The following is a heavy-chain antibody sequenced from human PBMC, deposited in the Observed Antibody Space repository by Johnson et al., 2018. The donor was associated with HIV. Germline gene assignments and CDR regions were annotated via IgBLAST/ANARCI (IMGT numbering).Heavy chain of an antibody. J-gene: IGHJ3*02. CDR3: ARGRSLRSVAGDDAFDI. CDR1: GFTFSSYG. Sequence: VQLVESGGGVVQPGRSLRLSCAASGFTFSSYGMHWVRQAPGKGLECVAVISYDGSNKYYADSVKGRFTISRDNSKNTLYLQMNSLRAEDTAVYYCARGRSLRSVAGDDAFDIWGQGTMVTVSS. CDR2: ISYDGSNK. D-gene: IGHD6-19*01. V-gene: IGHV3-30*03.